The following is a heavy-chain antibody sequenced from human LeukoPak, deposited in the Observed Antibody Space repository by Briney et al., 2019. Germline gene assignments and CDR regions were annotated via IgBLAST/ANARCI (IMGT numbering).Heavy chain of an antibody. CDR1: GGSISSYY. V-gene: IGHV4-59*01. J-gene: IGHJ5*02. CDR3: ARGRNYDILTGPIFDP. CDR2: IYYSGST. D-gene: IGHD3-9*01. Sequence: SETLSLTCTVSGGSISSYYWSWIRQPPGKGLEWIGYIYYSGSTNYNPSLKSRVTISVDTSKNQFSLKLSSVTAADTAVYFCARGRNYDILTGPIFDPWGQGTLVTVSS.